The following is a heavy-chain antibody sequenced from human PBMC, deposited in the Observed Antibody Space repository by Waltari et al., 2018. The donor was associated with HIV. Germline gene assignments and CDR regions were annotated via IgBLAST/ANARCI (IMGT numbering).Heavy chain of an antibody. Sequence: EVQLVETGGELVQSGGSLSLSCAASVFTFSSPWMHWFRQAPGKGLVCVSPILSDGGEVTYADLAKGRFTISIDNAKNTLFLQMNSLRVDDTGIYFCTRDDYDFWSGSRRDFYYGMDVWGQGTTVSGSS. CDR3: TRDDYDFWSGSRRDFYYGMDV. CDR2: ILSDGGEV. V-gene: IGHV3-74*01. D-gene: IGHD3-3*01. J-gene: IGHJ6*02. CDR1: VFTFSSPW.